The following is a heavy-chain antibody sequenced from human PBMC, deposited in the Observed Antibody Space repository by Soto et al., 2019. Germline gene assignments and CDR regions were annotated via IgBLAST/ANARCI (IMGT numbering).Heavy chain of an antibody. V-gene: IGHV1-69*01. CDR3: ARDLESSGYSLAY. CDR2: IIPIFGTA. D-gene: IGHD3-22*01. J-gene: IGHJ4*02. CDR1: GGTFSSYA. Sequence: QVQLVQSGAEEKKPRSSVKVSSKASGGTFSSYAISWVRQAPVQGLEWMGGIIPIFGTANSAQKLQSRVTITADESTSTAYMELSSLRSEDTAVYYCARDLESSGYSLAYWGQGTLVTVSS.